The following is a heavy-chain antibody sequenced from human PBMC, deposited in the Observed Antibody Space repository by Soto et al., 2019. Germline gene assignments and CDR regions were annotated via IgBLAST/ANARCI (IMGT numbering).Heavy chain of an antibody. D-gene: IGHD3-3*01. V-gene: IGHV4-34*01. CDR2: INHSGST. CDR3: AREDRFLQFLEWEYFDP. Sequence: SETLSLTCAVYGGSFSGYYWSWIRQPPGKGLEWIGEINHSGSTNYNPSLKSRVTISVDTSKNQFSLKLSSVTAADTAVYYCAREDRFLQFLEWEYFDPWGQGTLVTVSS. CDR1: GGSFSGYY. J-gene: IGHJ5*02.